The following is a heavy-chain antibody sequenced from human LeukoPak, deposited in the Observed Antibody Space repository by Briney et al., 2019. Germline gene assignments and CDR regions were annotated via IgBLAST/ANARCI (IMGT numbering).Heavy chain of an antibody. CDR3: ARVDAALEY. D-gene: IGHD6-6*01. Sequence: GGSLRLSCAASRFTFSNYSMYWVRQAPGKGLEWVSSISRGSGHIYYADSVKGRFTISRDNARNSLYLQMNSLRAEDTAIYYCARVDAALEYWGQGTLVTVSS. CDR2: ISRGSGHI. V-gene: IGHV3-21*01. CDR1: RFTFSNYS. J-gene: IGHJ4*02.